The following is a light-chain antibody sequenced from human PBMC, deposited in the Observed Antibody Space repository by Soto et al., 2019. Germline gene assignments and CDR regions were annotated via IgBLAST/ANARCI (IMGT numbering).Light chain of an antibody. CDR2: GAS. Sequence: EIVMTQSPATLSVSPGERATLSCRASQSVTRNLAWYQQKPGQAPRLLIYGASTRATGIPARFSGSGSGTAFTITISSLQSEDFAVYYCQQYDNWPPWTFGQGTKVEVK. CDR1: QSVTRN. J-gene: IGKJ1*01. CDR3: QQYDNWPPWT. V-gene: IGKV3-15*01.